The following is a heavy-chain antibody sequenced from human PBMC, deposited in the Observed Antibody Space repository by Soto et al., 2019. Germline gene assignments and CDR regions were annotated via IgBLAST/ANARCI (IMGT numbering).Heavy chain of an antibody. V-gene: IGHV3-23*01. CDR2: ISGSGGST. Sequence: EVQLLESGGGLVQPGGSLRLSCAASGFTFSSYAMRWVRQAPVKGLEWVSAISGSGGSTYYADSVKGRFTISRDNSKNTLYLKLNSLRPEDTAVYYCARRRSGSYYDYWGQGTLVTVSS. D-gene: IGHD1-26*01. CDR1: GFTFSSYA. CDR3: ARRRSGSYYDY. J-gene: IGHJ4*02.